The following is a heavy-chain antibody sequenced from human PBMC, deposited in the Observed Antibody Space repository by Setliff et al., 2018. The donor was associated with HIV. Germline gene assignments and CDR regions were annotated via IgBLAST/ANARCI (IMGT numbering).Heavy chain of an antibody. CDR1: GYSLTDFY. J-gene: IGHJ4*02. CDR2: ITPNSGGT. V-gene: IGHV1-2*02. D-gene: IGHD3-3*01. CDR3: AGVSSQFSEWRKDYFEY. Sequence: GASVKVSCKAPGYSLTDFYIHWVRQAPGQGLEWMGWITPNSGGTEYAGKFQGRVTLTRDTSINTAYMEVTRLTSDDTAVYYCAGVSSQFSEWRKDYFEYWGRGSLVTVSS.